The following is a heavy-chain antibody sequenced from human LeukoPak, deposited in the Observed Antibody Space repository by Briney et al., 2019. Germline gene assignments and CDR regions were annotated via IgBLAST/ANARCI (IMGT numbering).Heavy chain of an antibody. Sequence: GRSLRLSCAASGFTFSSYAMHWVRQAPGKGLEWGAVISYDGSNKYYADSVKGRFTISRDNSKNTLYLQMNSLRAEDTAVYYCARDLGGGYFDYWGQGTLVTVSS. CDR1: GFTFSSYA. D-gene: IGHD3-16*01. CDR3: ARDLGGGYFDY. J-gene: IGHJ4*02. V-gene: IGHV3-30*01. CDR2: ISYDGSNK.